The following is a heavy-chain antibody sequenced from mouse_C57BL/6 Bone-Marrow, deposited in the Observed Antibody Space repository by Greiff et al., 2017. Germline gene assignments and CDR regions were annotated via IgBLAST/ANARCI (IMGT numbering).Heavy chain of an antibody. CDR3: ARRGLRYSFAY. CDR1: GFTFSSYT. J-gene: IGHJ3*01. V-gene: IGHV5-9*01. CDR2: ISGGGGNT. D-gene: IGHD1-1*01. Sequence: EVQRVESGGGLVKPGGSLKLSCAASGFTFSSYTMSWVRQTPEKRLEWVATISGGGGNTYYPDSVKGRFTISRDNAKNTLYLQMSSLRSEDTALYYCARRGLRYSFAYWGQGTLVTVSA.